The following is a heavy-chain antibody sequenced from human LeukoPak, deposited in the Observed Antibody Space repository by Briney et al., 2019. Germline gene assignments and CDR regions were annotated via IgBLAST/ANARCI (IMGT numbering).Heavy chain of an antibody. Sequence: SETLSLTCAVSGYSIRSCYYWGWIRQPPGKGLEWIGSIYHSGSTYYNPSLKSRLTISVDTSKNQFSLKLSSVTAADTAVYYCARRPNWDPFDYWGQGTLVTVSS. CDR1: GYSIRSCYY. D-gene: IGHD7-27*01. V-gene: IGHV4-38-2*01. CDR2: IYHSGST. CDR3: ARRPNWDPFDY. J-gene: IGHJ4*02.